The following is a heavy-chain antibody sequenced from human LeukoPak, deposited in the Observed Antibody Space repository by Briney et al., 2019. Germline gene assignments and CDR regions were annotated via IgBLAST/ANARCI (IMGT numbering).Heavy chain of an antibody. V-gene: IGHV5-51*01. CDR2: IYPRDSDT. CDR3: ARRDGSGRYAIDY. CDR1: GYSFTSFW. J-gene: IGHJ4*02. Sequence: NPGESLKISCKASGYSFTSFWIAWVRQMPGKGLEWMGVIYPRDSDTRYSPSFQGQVTISADKSISTAYLQWTSLKASDTALYYCARRDGSGRYAIDYWGQGTLVTVSS. D-gene: IGHD6-19*01.